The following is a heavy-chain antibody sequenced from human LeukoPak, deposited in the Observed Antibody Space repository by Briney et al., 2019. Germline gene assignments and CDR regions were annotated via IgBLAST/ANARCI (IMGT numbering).Heavy chain of an antibody. CDR3: ARVNSSGWYYYYYMDV. V-gene: IGHV4-59*01. CDR1: GGSISSYY. D-gene: IGHD6-19*01. CDR2: IYYSGST. Sequence: SETLSLTCTVSGGSISSYYWSWIRQPPGKGLEWIGYIYYSGSTNYNPSLKSRVTISVDTSKNQFSLKLSSVTAADTAVYYCARVNSSGWYYYYYMDVWGKGTTVTISS. J-gene: IGHJ6*03.